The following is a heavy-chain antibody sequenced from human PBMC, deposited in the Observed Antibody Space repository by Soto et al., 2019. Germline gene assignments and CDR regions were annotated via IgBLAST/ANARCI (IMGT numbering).Heavy chain of an antibody. CDR1: GFTFSSYG. V-gene: IGHV3-30*18. Sequence: QVQLVESGGGVVQPGRSLRLSCAASGFTFSSYGMHWVRQAPGKGLEWVAVISYDGSNKYYADSVKGRFTISRDNSKNTLYLQMNSLRAEDTAVYYCAKVKYCSGGSCYPHYWGQGTLVTVSS. CDR3: AKVKYCSGGSCYPHY. J-gene: IGHJ4*02. D-gene: IGHD2-15*01. CDR2: ISYDGSNK.